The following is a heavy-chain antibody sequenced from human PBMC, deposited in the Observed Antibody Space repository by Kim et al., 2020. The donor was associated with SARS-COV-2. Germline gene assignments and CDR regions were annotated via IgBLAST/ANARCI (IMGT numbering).Heavy chain of an antibody. CDR3: ATLGYGSGSYPAYYFDY. J-gene: IGHJ4*02. V-gene: IGHV3-53*01. CDR1: GFTVSSNY. Sequence: GGSLRLSCAASGFTVSSNYMSWVRQAPGKGLEWVSVIYSGGSTYYADSVKGRFTISRDNSKNTLYLQMNSLRAEDTAVYYCATLGYGSGSYPAYYFDYWGQGTLVTVSS. CDR2: IYSGGST. D-gene: IGHD3-10*01.